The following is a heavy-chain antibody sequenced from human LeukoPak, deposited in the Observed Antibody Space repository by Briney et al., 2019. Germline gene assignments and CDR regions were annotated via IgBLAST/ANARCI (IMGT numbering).Heavy chain of an antibody. D-gene: IGHD2/OR15-2a*01. CDR2: IIPIFGTA. Sequence: GSSVKDSSKASGGSFCSYAISWGRHDPGQGLEWMGGIIPIFGTANSAQKCQGRVTTTADESTSTAYMELSSLRSEDTAVYYCARARSFDFEYCVLDFSAEEGCDAFDIWGQGTMVTVSS. J-gene: IGHJ3*02. CDR1: GGSFCSYA. V-gene: IGHV1-69*01. CDR3: ARARSFDFEYCVLDFSAEEGCDAFDI.